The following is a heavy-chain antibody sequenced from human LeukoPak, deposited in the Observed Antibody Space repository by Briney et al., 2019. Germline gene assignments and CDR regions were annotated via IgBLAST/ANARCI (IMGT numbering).Heavy chain of an antibody. V-gene: IGHV3-53*01. CDR2: IFSGVTT. J-gene: IGHJ4*02. CDR3: HIQCY. Sequence: APVNRLEWVSVIFSGVTTYYAFSVNGRFTISRDNSKNTLYLQMNSLRSDDTALYYCHIQCYWGQGSLVTVSS. D-gene: IGHD2-21*01.